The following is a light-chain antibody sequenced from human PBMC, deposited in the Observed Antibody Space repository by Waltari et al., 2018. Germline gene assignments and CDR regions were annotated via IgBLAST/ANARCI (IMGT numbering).Light chain of an antibody. CDR2: AAS. V-gene: IGKV1-39*01. J-gene: IGKJ1*01. Sequence: DIQMTQSPSSLSASVGDRVTITCRASQSIRSYLNWYQQKPGKAPKLLMYAASSLQSGVPSRFSGSGSGTDFTLTISSLQPEDSATYYCQQSNSDPWTFGQGTKVEIK. CDR3: QQSNSDPWT. CDR1: QSIRSY.